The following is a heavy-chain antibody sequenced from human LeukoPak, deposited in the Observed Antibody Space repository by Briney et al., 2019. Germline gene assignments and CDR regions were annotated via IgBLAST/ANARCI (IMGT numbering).Heavy chain of an antibody. CDR2: ISSNGGST. J-gene: IGHJ4*02. D-gene: IGHD1-26*01. CDR1: GFTFSNYV. V-gene: IGHV3-64*01. Sequence: GGSLRLSCAASGFTFSNYVMHWVRQAPGKGLEYVSAISSNGGSTYYANSVKGRFTVSRDNSKNTLYLQMGSLRAEDMAVYYCARTPSGSYVDYWGQGTLVTVSS. CDR3: ARTPSGSYVDY.